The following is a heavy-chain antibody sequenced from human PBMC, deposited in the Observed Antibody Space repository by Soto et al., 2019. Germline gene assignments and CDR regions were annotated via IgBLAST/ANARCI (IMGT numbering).Heavy chain of an antibody. J-gene: IGHJ6*03. CDR1: GFTFSRYW. CDR3: AKEGSSIADLRWGAYIYYMDV. V-gene: IGHV3-74*01. D-gene: IGHD6-6*01. CDR2: ISSDGST. Sequence: EVQLVESGGGLVQPGGSLRLSCAASGFTFSRYWMDWVRQAPGKGLMWVSRISSDGSTSSADSVKGRFTISRDNAKNTLYLKMNSLRAEDTAEYYCAKEGSSIADLRWGAYIYYMDVWGKGTTVTVSS.